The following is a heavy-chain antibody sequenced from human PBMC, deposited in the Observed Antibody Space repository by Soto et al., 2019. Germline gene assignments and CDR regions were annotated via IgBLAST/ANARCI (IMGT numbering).Heavy chain of an antibody. J-gene: IGHJ4*02. Sequence: GGSLRLSCAASGFTFRTYAMSWVRQAPGKGLEWVSTITDSGVSTYYAASVKGRFTISRDNSENTLYLLMNSLSAEDTALYYCAQVHGSGTYYNFPDYWGQGTMVTV. CDR2: ITDSGVST. D-gene: IGHD3-10*01. V-gene: IGHV3-23*01. CDR1: GFTFRTYA. CDR3: AQVHGSGTYYNFPDY.